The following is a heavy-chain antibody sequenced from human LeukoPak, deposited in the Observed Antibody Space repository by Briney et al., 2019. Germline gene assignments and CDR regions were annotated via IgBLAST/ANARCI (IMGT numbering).Heavy chain of an antibody. CDR3: ARDTHWVKDDSSGWFEDY. J-gene: IGHJ4*02. V-gene: IGHV3-23*01. D-gene: IGHD6-19*01. CDR1: GFTFRSIA. Sequence: SGGTLRLSAAASGFTFRSIAMTWVRQAPGKGREWVSSIRSNGDTTYNADSVKGRFTISRDNSKNTLYLKMNSLRPEDTAVYYCARDTHWVKDDSSGWFEDYWGQGSLVSVSS. CDR2: IRSNGDTT.